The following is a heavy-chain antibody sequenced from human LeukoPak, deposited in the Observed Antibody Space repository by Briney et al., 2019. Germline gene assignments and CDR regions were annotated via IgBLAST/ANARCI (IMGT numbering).Heavy chain of an antibody. CDR3: ARAALYCGGDCYSLGAAFDI. J-gene: IGHJ3*02. Sequence: GGSLRLSCAASGFTFSSYWMSWVRQAPGKGLEWVSYISSSSSTIYYADSVKGRSTISRDNAKNSLYLQMNSLRAEDTAVYYCARAALYCGGDCYSLGAAFDIWGQGTMVTVSS. D-gene: IGHD2-21*02. V-gene: IGHV3-48*01. CDR2: ISSSSSTI. CDR1: GFTFSSYW.